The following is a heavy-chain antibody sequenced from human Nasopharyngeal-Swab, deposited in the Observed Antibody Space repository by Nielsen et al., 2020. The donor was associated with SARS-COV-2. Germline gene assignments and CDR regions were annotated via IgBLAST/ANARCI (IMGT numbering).Heavy chain of an antibody. Sequence: GESLKISCAASGFTFSSYGMLWVRQAPGKGLEWVAVISYDGSNKYYADSVKGRFTISRDNSKNTLYLQMNSLRAEDTAVYYCAKSTRGGYYYGMDVWGQGTTVTVSS. CDR1: GFTFSSYG. CDR2: ISYDGSNK. J-gene: IGHJ6*02. D-gene: IGHD3-10*01. CDR3: AKSTRGGYYYGMDV. V-gene: IGHV3-30*18.